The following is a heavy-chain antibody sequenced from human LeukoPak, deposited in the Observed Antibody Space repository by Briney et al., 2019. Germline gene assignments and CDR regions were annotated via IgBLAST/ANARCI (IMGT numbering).Heavy chain of an antibody. J-gene: IGHJ5*02. CDR1: GFTFSTSA. CDR3: AKDVGSNSLYNWFDP. Sequence: GGSLRLPCTASGFTFSTSAMHWVRQAPGKGLEWVAAIQYDGSNSFYLDSVRGRFTISRDNSKNTLFLQMNSLRGDDTAVYYCAKDVGSNSLYNWFDPWGQGTLVTVSS. V-gene: IGHV3-33*03. D-gene: IGHD2-15*01. CDR2: IQYDGSNS.